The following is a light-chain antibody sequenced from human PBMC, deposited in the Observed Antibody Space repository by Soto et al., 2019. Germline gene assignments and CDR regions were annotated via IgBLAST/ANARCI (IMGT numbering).Light chain of an antibody. CDR2: DVS. V-gene: IGLV2-14*01. CDR1: SSDVGGYNY. Sequence: QSVLTQPASVSGSPGQSITISCTGTSSDVGGYNYVSWYQQHPGKAPRLMIYDVSNRPSGVSNRFSGSTSGNTASLTISGLQAEDEADYYCSSYTSSSTRVFGTGTKVTVL. J-gene: IGLJ1*01. CDR3: SSYTSSSTRV.